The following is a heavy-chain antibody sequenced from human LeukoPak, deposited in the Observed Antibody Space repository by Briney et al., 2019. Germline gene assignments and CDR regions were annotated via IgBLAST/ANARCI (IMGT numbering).Heavy chain of an antibody. Sequence: GESLKISCAASGFTFSSYWMSWVRQAPGKGLEWVANIKQDGSEKYYVDSVKGRFTISRDNAKNSLYLQMNSLRAEDTAVYYCMRFGESDYWGQGTLVTVSS. D-gene: IGHD3-10*01. CDR3: MRFGESDY. J-gene: IGHJ4*02. CDR2: IKQDGSEK. CDR1: GFTFSSYW. V-gene: IGHV3-7*01.